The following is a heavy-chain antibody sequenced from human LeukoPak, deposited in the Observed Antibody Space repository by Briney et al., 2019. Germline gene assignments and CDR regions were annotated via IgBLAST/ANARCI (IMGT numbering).Heavy chain of an antibody. CDR1: GSSFATHW. CDR3: ARTIGPRVRQPFDI. V-gene: IGHV5-51*01. Sequence: GASLKISCKASGSSFATHWIGWVRQMPGKGLERMGIIYPGDSDTRYSPSFQGQVTISADKSITTAYLQWSSLKASDTAMYYCARTIGPRVRQPFDIWGQGTMVTVSS. D-gene: IGHD3-10*01. J-gene: IGHJ3*02. CDR2: IYPGDSDT.